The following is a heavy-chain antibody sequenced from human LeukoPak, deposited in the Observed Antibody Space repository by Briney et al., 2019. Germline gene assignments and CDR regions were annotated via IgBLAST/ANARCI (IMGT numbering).Heavy chain of an antibody. CDR1: GYTFTSYG. J-gene: IGHJ5*02. Sequence: GASVKVSCKASGYTFTSYGISWVRQAPGQGLEWMGWISAYNGNTNYAQKLQGRVTMTTDTSTSTAYMELRSLRSDDTAVYYCARAYYYDSSGYYWGTPHWFDPWGRGTLVTVSS. CDR2: ISAYNGNT. D-gene: IGHD3-22*01. CDR3: ARAYYYDSSGYYWGTPHWFDP. V-gene: IGHV1-18*01.